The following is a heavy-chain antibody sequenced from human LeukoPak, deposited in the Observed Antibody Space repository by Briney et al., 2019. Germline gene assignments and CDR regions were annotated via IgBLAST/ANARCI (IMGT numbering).Heavy chain of an antibody. CDR3: AKGPQLYSGYHPDY. CDR1: GFTFSSAA. D-gene: IGHD5-12*01. J-gene: IGHJ4*02. Sequence: GGSLRLSCAASGFTFSSAAMTWVRQASGKGLEWVSTITGSDDATYYADSVKGRFTISRDFSRNTVGLQMNSLRTEDTAIYYCAKGPQLYSGYHPDYWGQGTLVTVSS. CDR2: ITGSDDAT. V-gene: IGHV3-23*01.